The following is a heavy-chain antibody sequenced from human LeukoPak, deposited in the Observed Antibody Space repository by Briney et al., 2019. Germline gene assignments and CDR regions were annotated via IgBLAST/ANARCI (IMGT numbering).Heavy chain of an antibody. Sequence: PEGSLRLSCAASGFTFSSYAMHWVRQAPGKGLEWVAVISYDGSNKYYADSVKGRFTISRDNSKSTLYLQMNSLRAEDTAVYYCARDPFDSYGYQSVLDYWGQGTLVTVSS. CDR1: GFTFSSYA. V-gene: IGHV3-30-3*01. J-gene: IGHJ4*02. CDR3: ARDPFDSYGYQSVLDY. D-gene: IGHD5-18*01. CDR2: ISYDGSNK.